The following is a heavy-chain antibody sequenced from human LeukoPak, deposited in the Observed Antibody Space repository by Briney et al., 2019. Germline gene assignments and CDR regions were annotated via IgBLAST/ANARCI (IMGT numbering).Heavy chain of an antibody. CDR2: ISGSGGST. J-gene: IGHJ3*02. CDR1: GFTFSSYA. D-gene: IGHD3-22*01. CDR3: AKVMVEWLLLIDAFDI. V-gene: IGHV3-23*01. Sequence: GRSLRLSCAASGFTFSSYAMSWVRQAPGKGLEWVSAISGSGGSTYYADSVKGRFTISRDNSKNTLYLQMNSLRAEDTAVYYCAKVMVEWLLLIDAFDIWGQGTMVTVSS.